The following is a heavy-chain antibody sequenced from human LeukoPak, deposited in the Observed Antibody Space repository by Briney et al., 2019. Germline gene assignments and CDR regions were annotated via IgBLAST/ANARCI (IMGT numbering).Heavy chain of an antibody. CDR3: AGFIAADGSVDY. D-gene: IGHD6-13*01. CDR2: IYYSGST. V-gene: IGHV4-59*01. J-gene: IGHJ4*02. CDR1: GGSISSYY. Sequence: SETLSLTCAVYGGSISSYYWSWIRQPPGKGLEWIGYIYYSGSTNYNPSLKSRVTISVDTSKNQFSLKLSSVTAADTAVYYCAGFIAADGSVDYWGQGTLVTVSS.